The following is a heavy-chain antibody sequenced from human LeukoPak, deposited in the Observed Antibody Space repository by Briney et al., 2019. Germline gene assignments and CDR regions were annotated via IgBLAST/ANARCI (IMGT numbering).Heavy chain of an antibody. CDR1: GFIFSSYS. Sequence: GGSLRLSCAASGFIFSSYSMNWVRQAPGKGLEWVSYIRSSSSTIYYTDSVKGRFTIPRDNAKNSLYLQINSLRAEDTAVYYCAGEGDNWFDPWGQGTLVTVSS. CDR2: IRSSSSTI. CDR3: AGEGDNWFDP. J-gene: IGHJ5*02. V-gene: IGHV3-48*01. D-gene: IGHD3-16*01.